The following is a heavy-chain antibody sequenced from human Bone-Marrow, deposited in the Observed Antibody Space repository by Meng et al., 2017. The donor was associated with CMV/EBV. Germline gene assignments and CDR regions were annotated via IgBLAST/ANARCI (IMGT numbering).Heavy chain of an antibody. Sequence: GESLKISCAASGFTFSSYWMHWVRQAPGKGLVWVSRINSDGSSTSYADSVKGRFTISRDNAKNLLYLQLNSLRAEDTAVYYCAKVPPHCSSTSCYMSYYGMDVWGQGTTVTVSS. CDR1: GFTFSSYW. V-gene: IGHV3-74*01. J-gene: IGHJ6*02. CDR2: INSDGSST. CDR3: AKVPPHCSSTSCYMSYYGMDV. D-gene: IGHD2-2*02.